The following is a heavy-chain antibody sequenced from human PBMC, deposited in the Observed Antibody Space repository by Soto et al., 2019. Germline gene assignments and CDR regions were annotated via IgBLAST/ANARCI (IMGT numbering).Heavy chain of an antibody. CDR2: ISSSGGSI. Sequence: GGSLRLSCAASGFTFSNYDINWVRQAPGKGPEWISHISSSGGSIYYADSVKGRFTISRDNAKNSLYLQMNSLRGEDTAVYYCARAGSVSTSDYYAYYYGMDVWGQGTTVTVSS. J-gene: IGHJ6*02. D-gene: IGHD3-22*01. CDR1: GFTFSNYD. V-gene: IGHV3-48*03. CDR3: ARAGSVSTSDYYAYYYGMDV.